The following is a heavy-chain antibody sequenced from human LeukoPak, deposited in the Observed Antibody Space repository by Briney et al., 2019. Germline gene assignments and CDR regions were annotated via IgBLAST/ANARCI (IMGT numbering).Heavy chain of an antibody. CDR3: ARGKSFFHY. Sequence: PGGSLRLSCAASGFTFSDSYMSWIRQAPGKGLEYISYISSSSSTIYYADSVKGRFTLSRDNAKNSLSLEMNSLRAEDTAVYYCARGKSFFHYWGQGTLVTVSS. CDR1: GFTFSDSY. V-gene: IGHV3-11*01. CDR2: ISSSSSTI. D-gene: IGHD3/OR15-3a*01. J-gene: IGHJ4*02.